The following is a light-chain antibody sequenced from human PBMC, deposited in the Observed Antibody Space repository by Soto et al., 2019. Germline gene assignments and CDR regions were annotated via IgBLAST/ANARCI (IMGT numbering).Light chain of an antibody. J-gene: IGLJ1*01. CDR1: SSDIGASNY. V-gene: IGLV2-14*01. CDR3: ISYKTDDTFV. CDR2: EVS. Sequence: QSALTQPASVSGSPGQSITISCTGTSSDIGASNYVSWYQQHPGKAPKVMIYEVSNRPSGVSNRFSGSKTGDTASLTISGLQADDEAEYFCISYKTDDTFVFGSGTKLTVL.